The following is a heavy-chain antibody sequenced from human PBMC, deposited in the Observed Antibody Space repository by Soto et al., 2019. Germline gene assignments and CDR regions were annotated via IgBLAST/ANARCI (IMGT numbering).Heavy chain of an antibody. CDR1: GGSISSYY. D-gene: IGHD6-19*01. CDR2: IDWDDDK. Sequence: TLSLTCTVSGGSISSYYWSWIRQPPGKGLEWLALIDWDDDKYYSTSLKTRLTISKDTSKNQVVLTMTNMDPVDTATYYCARIRIAVAGTLYYYGMDVWGQGTTVTVSS. V-gene: IGHV2-70*18. CDR3: ARIRIAVAGTLYYYGMDV. J-gene: IGHJ6*02.